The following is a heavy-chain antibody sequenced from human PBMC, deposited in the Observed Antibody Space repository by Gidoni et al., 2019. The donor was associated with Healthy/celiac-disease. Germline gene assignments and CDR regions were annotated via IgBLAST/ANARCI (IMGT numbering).Heavy chain of an antibody. J-gene: IGHJ6*02. D-gene: IGHD3-22*01. CDR1: GFTFSNAW. CDR2: IKSKTDGGTT. Sequence: EVQLVESGGGLVKPGGSLRLSCAASGFTFSNAWMGWVRQAPGKGLEWVGRIKSKTDGGTTDYAAPVKGRFTISRDDSKNTLYLQMNSLKTEDTAVYYCTTEDGWLFVVGEDAQYYYGMDVWGQGTTVTVSS. CDR3: TTEDGWLFVVGEDAQYYYGMDV. V-gene: IGHV3-15*01.